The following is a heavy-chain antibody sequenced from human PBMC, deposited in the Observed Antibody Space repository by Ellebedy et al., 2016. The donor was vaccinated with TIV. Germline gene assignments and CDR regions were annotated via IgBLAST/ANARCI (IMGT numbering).Heavy chain of an antibody. Sequence: AASVKVSCKASGYTFTSYYMHWVRQAPGQGLEWMGIINPSGGSTSYAQKFQGRVTMTRDTSTSTVYMELSSLRSEDTAVYYCARDQLGSEAGTWSFDYWGQGTLVTVSS. V-gene: IGHV1-46*01. CDR2: INPSGGST. CDR3: ARDQLGSEAGTWSFDY. D-gene: IGHD1-1*01. CDR1: GYTFTSYY. J-gene: IGHJ4*02.